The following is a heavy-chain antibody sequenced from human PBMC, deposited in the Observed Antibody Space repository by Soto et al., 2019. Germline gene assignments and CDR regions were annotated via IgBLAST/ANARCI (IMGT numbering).Heavy chain of an antibody. CDR2: FHSDGNT. V-gene: IGHV3-66*01. J-gene: IGHJ4*02. Sequence: EVQLVESGGGLVQPGGSLRLSCTASEFTVSANYMSWVRQTPGKGLEWVASFHSDGNTFYADSVKGRFTVSSENSKNTLYLQMNSLRVDDTAVYYCAREVVGSLDYWGQGTLVTVSS. CDR1: EFTVSANY. D-gene: IGHD2-15*01. CDR3: AREVVGSLDY.